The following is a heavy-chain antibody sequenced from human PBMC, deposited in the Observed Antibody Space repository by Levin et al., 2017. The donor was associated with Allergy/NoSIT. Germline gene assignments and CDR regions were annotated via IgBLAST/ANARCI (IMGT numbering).Heavy chain of an antibody. CDR3: ARERFISSGKYVLDY. CDR1: GDSVSSDITT. V-gene: IGHV6-1*01. J-gene: IGHJ4*02. Sequence: SQTLSLTCAISGDSVSSDITTWTWIRQSSSRGLEWLGRTFYRSKWYYEYALSLQSRVTINPDTSKNQFSLELSSVTPEDTAVYYCARERFISSGKYVLDYWGQGTMVTVSS. CDR2: TFYRSKWYY. D-gene: IGHD1-26*01.